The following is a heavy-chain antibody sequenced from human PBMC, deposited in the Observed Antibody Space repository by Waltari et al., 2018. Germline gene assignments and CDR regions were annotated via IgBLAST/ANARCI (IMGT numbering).Heavy chain of an antibody. Sequence: EVQLVQSGAEVKKPGESLKISCKGSGYSFTSYWIGWVRQMPGKGLEWMGIIEPCDSDTRYSPSFQGQVTISADKSISTAYRQWSSLRSEDTAVYYCARSPRTGTTSPPDAFDIWGQGTMVTVSS. CDR3: ARSPRTGTTSPPDAFDI. CDR1: GYSFTSYW. V-gene: IGHV5-51*01. D-gene: IGHD1-7*01. CDR2: IEPCDSDT. J-gene: IGHJ3*02.